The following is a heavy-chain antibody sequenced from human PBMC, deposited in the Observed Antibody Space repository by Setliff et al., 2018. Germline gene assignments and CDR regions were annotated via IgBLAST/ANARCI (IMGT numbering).Heavy chain of an antibody. J-gene: IGHJ3*02. Sequence: ASVKVSCKVSGYTFNSHDINWLRQAPGQGLEWLGWISPYTGNTKYAQTVQDRIRMTTDTSTRTSYMELSGLRSDDTAVYFCARSSDSGYYHQRDAFDIWGQGTRVTVSS. CDR2: ISPYTGNT. CDR3: ARSSDSGYYHQRDAFDI. V-gene: IGHV1-18*04. D-gene: IGHD3-3*01. CDR1: GYTFNSHD.